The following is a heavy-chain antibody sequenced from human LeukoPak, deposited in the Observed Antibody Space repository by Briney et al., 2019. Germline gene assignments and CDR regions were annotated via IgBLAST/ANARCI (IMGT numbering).Heavy chain of an antibody. J-gene: IGHJ4*02. CDR3: AKDPGGGSYFPLDY. CDR1: GFTFSSYG. CDR2: IRYDGSNK. Sequence: PGGSLRLSCAASGFTFSSYGMHWVRPAPGKGLEWVAFIRYDGSNKYYADSVKGRFTISRDNSKNTLYLQMNSLRAEDTAVYYCAKDPGGGSYFPLDYWGQGTLVTVPS. D-gene: IGHD1-26*01. V-gene: IGHV3-30*02.